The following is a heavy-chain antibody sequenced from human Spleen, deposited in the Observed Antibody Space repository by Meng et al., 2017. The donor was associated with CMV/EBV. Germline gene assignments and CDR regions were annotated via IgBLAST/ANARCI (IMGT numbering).Heavy chain of an antibody. CDR1: GTFSGYG. Sequence: GTFSGYGVSWVRQVPGQGPEWMGGIIPIYGTTNYAQKFQGRLTINTDESTATAYMELSSLRSEDTAFYYCAREGASCSSTNCAFDPWGQGTLVTVSS. J-gene: IGHJ5*02. CDR3: AREGASCSSTNCAFDP. CDR2: IIPIYGTT. D-gene: IGHD2-2*01. V-gene: IGHV1-69*05.